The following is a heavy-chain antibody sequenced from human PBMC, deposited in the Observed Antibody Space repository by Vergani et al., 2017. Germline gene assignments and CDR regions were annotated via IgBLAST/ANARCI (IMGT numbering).Heavy chain of an antibody. D-gene: IGHD1-1*01. J-gene: IGHJ1*01. V-gene: IGHV3-30*03. CDR3: ATKSXGTPGCQIGYFRE. CDR2: ISYDGTQK. CDR1: GFTSSYYG. Sequence: QVHLVESGGGVVQPGRSLRLSCVVSGFTSSYYGMHWVRQAPGKGLEWVAVISYDGTQKYYADSVKGRFTISRDNSKSTLYLQMNSLRTEDTAEYYCATKSXGTPGCQIGYFREWGQGTLVTVSS.